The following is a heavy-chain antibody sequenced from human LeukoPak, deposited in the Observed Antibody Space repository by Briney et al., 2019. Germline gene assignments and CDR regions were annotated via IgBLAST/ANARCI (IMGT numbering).Heavy chain of an antibody. CDR3: ARGQVGATSNADY. CDR1: GFTVSSNY. Sequence: GGSLRLSCAASGFTVSSNYMSWVRQAPGKGLEWVSVIYSGGSTYYADSVKGRFTISRDNSKNTLYLQMNSLRAEDTAVYYCARGQVGATSNADYWGQGTLVTVSS. CDR2: IYSGGST. D-gene: IGHD1-26*01. J-gene: IGHJ4*02. V-gene: IGHV3-53*01.